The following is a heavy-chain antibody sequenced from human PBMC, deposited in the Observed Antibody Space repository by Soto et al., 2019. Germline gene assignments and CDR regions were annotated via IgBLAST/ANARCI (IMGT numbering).Heavy chain of an antibody. CDR2: ISSSSSTI. CDR3: ARGSIAAAGTDFDY. CDR1: GFTFSSYS. Sequence: GGSLRLSCAASGFTFSSYSMNWVRQAPGKGLEWVSYISSSSSTIYYADSVKGRFTISRDNAKNSLYLQMNSLRDEDTAVYYCARGSIAAAGTDFDYWGQGTLVTVSS. D-gene: IGHD6-13*01. V-gene: IGHV3-48*02. J-gene: IGHJ4*02.